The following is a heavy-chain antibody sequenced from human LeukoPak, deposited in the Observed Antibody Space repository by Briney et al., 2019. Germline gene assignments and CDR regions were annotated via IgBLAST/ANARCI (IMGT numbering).Heavy chain of an antibody. Sequence: TVKVSCKASGGTFSSYAISWVRQAPGQGLEWMGGIIPIFGTANYAQKFQGRVTITADESTSTAYMELSSLRSEDTAVYYCARGIPQYYGSGSYSLDYWGQGTLVTVSS. J-gene: IGHJ4*02. V-gene: IGHV1-69*01. CDR2: IIPIFGTA. D-gene: IGHD3-10*01. CDR3: ARGIPQYYGSGSYSLDY. CDR1: GGTFSSYA.